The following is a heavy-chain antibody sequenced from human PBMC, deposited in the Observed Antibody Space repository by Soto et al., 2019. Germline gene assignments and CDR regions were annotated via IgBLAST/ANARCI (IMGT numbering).Heavy chain of an antibody. J-gene: IGHJ5*02. CDR2: ISSTGSVT. D-gene: IGHD6-19*01. V-gene: IGHV3-74*01. CDR3: ARELDNSGPRFGP. CDR1: GFTFSTYW. Sequence: PGGSLRLSCAASGFTFSTYWMHWVRQAPGMGLVWVSRISSTGSVTTYADSVKGRFTISRDNAKNTLYLQMNSLRAEDTAVYYCARELDNSGPRFGPWGQGTLVTVSS.